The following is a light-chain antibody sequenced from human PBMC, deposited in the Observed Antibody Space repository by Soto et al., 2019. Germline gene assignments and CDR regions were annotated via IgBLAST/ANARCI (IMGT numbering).Light chain of an antibody. V-gene: IGLV2-8*01. CDR3: SSYAGSTYV. Sequence: QSALTQPPSASGSPGQSVTISCTGTSSDVGGFNLVSWYQHHPGKAPKLMIYEVTKRPSGVPDRFSGSKSGNTASLTVSGLQTEDEADYYCSSYAGSTYVFGTGTKVTVL. J-gene: IGLJ1*01. CDR2: EVT. CDR1: SSDVGGFNL.